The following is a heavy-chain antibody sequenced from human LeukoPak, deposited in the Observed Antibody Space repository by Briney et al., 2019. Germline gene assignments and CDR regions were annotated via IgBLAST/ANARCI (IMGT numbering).Heavy chain of an antibody. CDR1: GFTFISFE. CDR3: AKDVGYYGSGRPDY. V-gene: IGHV3-48*03. Sequence: PGGSLRLSCAASGFTFISFEMNWIRQAPGKGLEWVSYISSTGTTKYYADSVKGRFTISRDNSKNTLYLQMNSLRAEDTAVYYCAKDVGYYGSGRPDYWGQGTLVTVSS. D-gene: IGHD3-10*01. CDR2: ISSTGTTK. J-gene: IGHJ4*02.